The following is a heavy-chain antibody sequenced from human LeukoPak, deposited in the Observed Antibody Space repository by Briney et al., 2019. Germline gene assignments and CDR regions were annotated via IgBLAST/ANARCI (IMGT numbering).Heavy chain of an antibody. V-gene: IGHV1-69*13. J-gene: IGHJ4*02. CDR3: ARDEGYCSSTSCSEFDY. CDR1: GGTFSSYA. Sequence: ASVKVSCKASGGTFSSYAISWVRQAPGQGLEWMGGIIPIFGTANYAQKFQGRVTITADESTSTAYMELSSLRSEDTAVYYCARDEGYCSSTSCSEFDYWGQGTLVTVSS. D-gene: IGHD2-2*01. CDR2: IIPIFGTA.